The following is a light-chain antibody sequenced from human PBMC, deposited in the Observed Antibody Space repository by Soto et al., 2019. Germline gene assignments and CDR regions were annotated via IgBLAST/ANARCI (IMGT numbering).Light chain of an antibody. CDR3: QHRSDWPPRLT. CDR1: RSVSSY. J-gene: IGKJ4*01. CDR2: DAS. V-gene: IGKV3-11*01. Sequence: EIGLTQSRATLSLSPGERATHACGASRSVSSYIAWYQQKPGQAPRLLIYDASYRATGIPARFSGSWYGTDFTLTICSLEPEDFAVYYCQHRSDWPPRLTFGGGTKVEIK.